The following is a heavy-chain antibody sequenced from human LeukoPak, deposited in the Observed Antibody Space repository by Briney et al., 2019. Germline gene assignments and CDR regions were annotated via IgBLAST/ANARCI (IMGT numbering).Heavy chain of an antibody. CDR3: ARDREVVTAKAQMDV. J-gene: IGHJ6*04. CDR2: IYIDTNT. CDR1: GFTLSANH. D-gene: IGHD2-21*02. V-gene: IGHV3-66*01. Sequence: PGGSLRLSRAVSGFTLSANHMSWVRQAPGKGLEWVSFIYIDTNTSYADSVKGRFNISRDNSKNTLYLKMNSVRAEDTAVYYCARDREVVTAKAQMDVWGKGTTVTVFS.